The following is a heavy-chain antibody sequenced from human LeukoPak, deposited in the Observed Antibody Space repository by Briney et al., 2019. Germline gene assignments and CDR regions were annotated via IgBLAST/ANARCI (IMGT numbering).Heavy chain of an antibody. V-gene: IGHV4-34*01. J-gene: IGHJ3*02. CDR3: ARAFAGLGAFDI. D-gene: IGHD6-13*01. CDR2: INHSEST. Sequence: SETLSLTCAVYGGSFSGYYWSWIRQPPGKGLEWIGEINHSESTNYNPSLKSRVTISVDTSKNQFSLKLSSVTAADTAVYYCARAFAGLGAFDIWGQGTMVTVSS. CDR1: GGSFSGYY.